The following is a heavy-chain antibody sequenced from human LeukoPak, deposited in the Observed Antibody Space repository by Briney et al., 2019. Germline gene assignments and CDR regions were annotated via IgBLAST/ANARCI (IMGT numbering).Heavy chain of an antibody. J-gene: IGHJ1*01. V-gene: IGHV3-23*01. Sequence: PGGSLGLSCGAFGFTFSDFPMTWVRQVPGKGLEWVSLISGSGDKTYYADSVKGRFTISRDNSKNTLTLQMNGLTVEDTAIYYCAKETKVGHKTMAYCQDWGQGTLVTVSS. CDR2: ISGSGDKT. D-gene: IGHD1-26*01. CDR1: GFTFSDFP. CDR3: AKETKVGHKTMAYCQD.